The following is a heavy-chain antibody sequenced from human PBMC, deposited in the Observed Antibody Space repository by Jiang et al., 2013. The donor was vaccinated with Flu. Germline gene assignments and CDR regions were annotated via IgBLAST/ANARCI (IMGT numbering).Heavy chain of an antibody. CDR3: ARPGGRRAAAGDAFDI. D-gene: IGHD6-13*01. J-gene: IGHJ3*02. Sequence: IIYPGDSDTRYSPSFQGQVTISADKSISTAYLQWSSLKASDTAMYYCARPGGRRAAAGDAFDIWGQGTMVTVSS. V-gene: IGHV5-51*01. CDR2: IYPGDSDT.